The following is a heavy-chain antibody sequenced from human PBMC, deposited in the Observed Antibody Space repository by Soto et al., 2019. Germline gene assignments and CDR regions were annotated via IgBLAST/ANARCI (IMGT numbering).Heavy chain of an antibody. CDR3: PRARLYCGCRYYFDY. CDR2: ISSASSII. J-gene: IGHJ4*02. V-gene: IGHV3-48*01. CDR1: ILTLRSYT. D-gene: IGHD6-19*01. Sequence: PEGPLRLSGSAAILTLRSYTMNCVRQAPGKGLDWVPQISSASSIIFSAASVKGRFTISRDNAKTSLSLHMNSMRADATPAYSFPRARLYCGCRYYFDYWCKGS.